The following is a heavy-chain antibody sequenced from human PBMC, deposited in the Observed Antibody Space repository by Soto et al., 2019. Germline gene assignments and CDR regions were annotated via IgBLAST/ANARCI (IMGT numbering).Heavy chain of an antibody. Sequence: QVQLVQSGAEVKKPGASVNVSCKASGFRFTSSHLHWVRQAPGQGIEWMGIVFPSSGSATYAQKFQGRVTMTRDMSSSTVYMELSSLRSEDTAVYYCARDSGGYSVDYWGQGTLVTVSS. CDR2: VFPSSGSA. J-gene: IGHJ4*02. CDR3: ARDSGGYSVDY. CDR1: GFRFTSSH. V-gene: IGHV1-46*01. D-gene: IGHD2-21*01.